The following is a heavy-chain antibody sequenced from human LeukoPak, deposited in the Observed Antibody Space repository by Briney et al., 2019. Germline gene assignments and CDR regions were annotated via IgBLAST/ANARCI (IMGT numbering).Heavy chain of an antibody. D-gene: IGHD3-22*01. CDR1: GFTFSDYG. CDR3: AKLPRSSGLPSS. V-gene: IGHV3-30*02. Sequence: GGSLRLSCAASGFTFSDYGLHWVRQAPGKGLEWVAFIRYDGTSKYYADSVKGRFTISRDNSKDTLFLRMNSLRAEDTALYYCAKLPRSSGLPSSWGQGTLVTVSS. CDR2: IRYDGTSK. J-gene: IGHJ5*02.